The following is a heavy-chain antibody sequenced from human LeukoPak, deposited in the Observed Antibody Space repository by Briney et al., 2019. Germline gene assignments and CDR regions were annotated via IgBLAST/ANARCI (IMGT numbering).Heavy chain of an antibody. J-gene: IGHJ2*01. CDR3: ARGLTMVRGKSNNYWYFDL. CDR2: IYYSGST. Sequence: PSETLSLTCTVSGGSVSSNSYYWGWIRQPPGKGLEWIGSIYYSGSTYYNPSLKSRVTISVDTSKNQFSLKLSSVTAADTAVYYCARGLTMVRGKSNNYWYFDLWGRGTLVTVSS. D-gene: IGHD3-10*01. V-gene: IGHV4-39*07. CDR1: GGSVSSNSYY.